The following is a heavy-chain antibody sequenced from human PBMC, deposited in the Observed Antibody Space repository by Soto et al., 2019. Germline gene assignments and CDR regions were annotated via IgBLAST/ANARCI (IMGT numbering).Heavy chain of an antibody. D-gene: IGHD3-22*01. J-gene: IGHJ3*02. CDR3: ARDQDYYDSSGYYSNDAFDI. CDR1: GGTFSSYA. CDR2: IIPIFGTA. V-gene: IGHV1-69*13. Sequence: ASVKVSCKASGGTFSSYAISWVRQAPGQGLEWMGGIIPIFGTANYAQKFQGRVTITADESTSTAYMELSSLRSEDTAVYYCARDQDYYDSSGYYSNDAFDIWGQGTMVTVSS.